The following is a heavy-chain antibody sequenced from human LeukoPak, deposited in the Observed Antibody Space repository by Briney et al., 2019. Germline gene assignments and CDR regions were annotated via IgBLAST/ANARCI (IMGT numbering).Heavy chain of an antibody. D-gene: IGHD5-18*01. CDR3: AKGYSYGIDY. CDR2: IWYDGSNK. CDR1: GFTFSNYG. V-gene: IGHV3-30*02. J-gene: IGHJ4*02. Sequence: GGSLRLSCAASGFTFSNYGMHWARQAPGKGLEWVAFIWYDGSNKYYADSVKGRFTISRDNSKNTLYLQMSSLRAEDTAIYYCAKGYSYGIDYWGQGTLVTVSS.